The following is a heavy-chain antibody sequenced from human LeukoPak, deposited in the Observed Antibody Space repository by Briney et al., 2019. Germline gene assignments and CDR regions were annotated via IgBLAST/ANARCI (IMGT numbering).Heavy chain of an antibody. J-gene: IGHJ3*02. Sequence: SETLSLTCAVYGGSFCGYYWSRIRQPPGQGLEWIGEINHSGSTNYNPSPKSRVTISVDTSKNQFSLKLSSVTATDTAVYYCARRQYYYGSGGAFDIWGRGTMATVSS. CDR1: GGSFCGYY. V-gene: IGHV4-34*01. D-gene: IGHD3-10*01. CDR3: ARRQYYYGSGGAFDI. CDR2: INHSGST.